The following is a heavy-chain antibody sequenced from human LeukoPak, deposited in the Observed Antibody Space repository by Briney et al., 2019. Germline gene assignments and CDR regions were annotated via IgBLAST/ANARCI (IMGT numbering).Heavy chain of an antibody. D-gene: IGHD3-10*01. CDR3: ARTVRGVIITPMDY. Sequence: SETLSLTCTVSGGSISSSSYYWGWIRQPPGKGLEWIGEIYHSGSTNYNPSLKSRVTISVDKSKNQFSLKLSSVTAADTAVYYCARTVRGVIITPMDYWGQGTLVTVSS. CDR1: GGSISSSSYY. CDR2: IYHSGST. V-gene: IGHV4-39*07. J-gene: IGHJ4*02.